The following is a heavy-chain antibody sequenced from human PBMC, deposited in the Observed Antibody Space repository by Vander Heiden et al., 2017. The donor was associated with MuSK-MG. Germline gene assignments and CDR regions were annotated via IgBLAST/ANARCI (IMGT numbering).Heavy chain of an antibody. Sequence: QLQLQESGPGLVKPSETLSLTCTVSGGSISSSSYYWGWIRQPPGKGLEWIGSIYYSGSTYYNPSLKSRVTISVDTSKNQFSLKLSSVTAADTAVYYCARPGGSSSSGVDYWGQGTLGHRLL. D-gene: IGHD6-6*01. V-gene: IGHV4-39*01. CDR2: IYYSGST. CDR1: GGSISSSSYY. CDR3: ARPGGSSSSGVDY. J-gene: IGHJ4*02.